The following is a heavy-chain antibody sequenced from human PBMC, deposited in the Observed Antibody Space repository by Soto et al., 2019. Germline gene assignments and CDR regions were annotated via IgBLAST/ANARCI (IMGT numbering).Heavy chain of an antibody. Sequence: QVQLVQSGAEVKKPGSSVKVSCKASGGTFNNYAISWVRQAPGQGLEWMGGIIPIIGTADYAHKFQGRLAISADESTGTTFMELSSLRSEDTALYYCARGVVDVVATSAFDYGGQGTLFTVSS. CDR3: ARGVVDVVATSAFDY. V-gene: IGHV1-69*01. CDR1: GGTFNNYA. D-gene: IGHD5-12*01. CDR2: IIPIIGTA. J-gene: IGHJ4*02.